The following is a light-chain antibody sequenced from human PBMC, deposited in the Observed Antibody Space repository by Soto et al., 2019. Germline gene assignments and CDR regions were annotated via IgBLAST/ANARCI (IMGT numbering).Light chain of an antibody. CDR3: QQYSRLPRT. Sequence: EIVLTQSPGTLSVSPGERATLACRASQSVSSNYLAWYQQKPGQPPRLLIYGASSRATGIPDRFSGSGSGTDFTLTISRLEPEDFAMYYCQQYSRLPRTFGQGTRVEIK. J-gene: IGKJ1*01. V-gene: IGKV3-20*01. CDR1: QSVSSNY. CDR2: GAS.